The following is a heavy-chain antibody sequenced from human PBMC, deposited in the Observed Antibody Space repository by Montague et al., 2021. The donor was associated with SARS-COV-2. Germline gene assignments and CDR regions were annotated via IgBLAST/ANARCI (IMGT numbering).Heavy chain of an antibody. CDR3: AKRGSYFFDY. CDR1: GFTFTSYG. Sequence: LRLSCAASGFTFTSYGMAWVRQAPGKGLKWVSVITVSGASTYYAESVEGRFTISRDHSRNTLFLQMNSLRAEDTAVYYCAKRGSYFFDYWGQGTLVTVSS. J-gene: IGHJ4*02. V-gene: IGHV3-23*01. D-gene: IGHD1-26*01. CDR2: ITVSGAST.